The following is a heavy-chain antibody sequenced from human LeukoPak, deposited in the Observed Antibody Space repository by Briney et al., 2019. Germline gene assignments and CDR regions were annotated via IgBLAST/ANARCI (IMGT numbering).Heavy chain of an antibody. V-gene: IGHV4-59*01. D-gene: IGHD3-22*01. CDR1: GGSISSYY. J-gene: IGHJ4*02. CDR2: IYYSGST. CDR3: ARGLDSSGYYFF. Sequence: SETLSLTCTVSGGSISSYYWCWIRQPPGKGLEWIGYIYYSGSTNYNPSLKSRVTISVDTSKNQFSLKLSSVTAADTAVYYCARGLDSSGYYFFGGQGTLVTVSS.